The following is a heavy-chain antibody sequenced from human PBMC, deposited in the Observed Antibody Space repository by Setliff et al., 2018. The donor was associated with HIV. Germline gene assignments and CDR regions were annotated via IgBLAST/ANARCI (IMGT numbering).Heavy chain of an antibody. V-gene: IGHV4-4*09. Sequence: SETLSLTCAVYGGSFSGYYWSWIRQPPGKGLEWIGNIYTSGSTNYNPSLKSRVTISVDTSKNQFSLKLSSVTAADTAVYYCARLDRSSSSGFVDYWGQGTLVTVSS. CDR3: ARLDRSSSSGFVDY. CDR2: IYTSGST. D-gene: IGHD2-2*01. CDR1: GGSFSGYY. J-gene: IGHJ4*02.